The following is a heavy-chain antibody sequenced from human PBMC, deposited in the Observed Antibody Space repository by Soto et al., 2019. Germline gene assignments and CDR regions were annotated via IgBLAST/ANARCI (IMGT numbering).Heavy chain of an antibody. CDR1: GYTFTTYY. CDR2: INPSGGST. V-gene: IGHV1-46*03. J-gene: IGHJ6*02. Sequence: ASVKVSCKASGYTFTTYYMPWVRQAPGQGLEWMGIINPSGGSTSYAQKFQGRVTMTRDTSTSTVYMELSSLRSEDTAVYYCARDFGYSGYDSPAGGGMDVWGQGTTVTVSS. D-gene: IGHD5-12*01. CDR3: ARDFGYSGYDSPAGGGMDV.